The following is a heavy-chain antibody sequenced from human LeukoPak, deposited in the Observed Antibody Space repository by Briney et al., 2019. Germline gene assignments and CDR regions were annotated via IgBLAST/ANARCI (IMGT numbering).Heavy chain of an antibody. CDR2: ISVHNGDT. Sequence: ASVKVSRKASGYIFINYGISWVRQAPGQGREGVGWISVHNGDTGYAQKLQGRVTLTTDTSTSPVDMELRSLRSDDTAVYFFAWLQFGGSTSRYYYYYMDFWGKGTTVTVSS. V-gene: IGHV1-18*01. CDR1: GYIFINYG. J-gene: IGHJ6*03. D-gene: IGHD5-24*01. CDR3: AWLQFGGSTSRYYYYYMDF.